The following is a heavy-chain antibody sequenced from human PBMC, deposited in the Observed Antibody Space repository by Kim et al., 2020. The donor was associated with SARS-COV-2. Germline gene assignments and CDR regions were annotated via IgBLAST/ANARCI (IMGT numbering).Heavy chain of an antibody. Sequence: GGSLRLSCAASGFSFGDYSMHWVRQTPGKGLEWVSGISWNSGRIHYADSVKGRYTISRDNARNSLYLQMNSLRPEDTAFYYCAKDIEYSGKGAFDIWGQGTMVTVSS. CDR3: AKDIEYSGKGAFDI. D-gene: IGHD5-12*01. CDR2: ISWNSGRI. V-gene: IGHV3-9*01. CDR1: GFSFGDYS. J-gene: IGHJ3*02.